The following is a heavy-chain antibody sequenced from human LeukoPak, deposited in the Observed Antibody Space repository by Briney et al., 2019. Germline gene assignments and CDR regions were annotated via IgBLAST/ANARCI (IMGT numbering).Heavy chain of an antibody. CDR3: AREGRYDFWSGYYSRGPMDV. J-gene: IGHJ6*03. CDR2: IYYSGST. D-gene: IGHD3-3*01. CDR1: GGSISSYY. Sequence: SETLSLTCTASGGSISSYYWSWIRQPPGKGLEWIGYIYYSGSTNYNPSLKSRVTISVDTSKNQFSLKLSSVTAADTAVYYCAREGRYDFWSGYYSRGPMDVWGKGTTVTVSS. V-gene: IGHV4-59*01.